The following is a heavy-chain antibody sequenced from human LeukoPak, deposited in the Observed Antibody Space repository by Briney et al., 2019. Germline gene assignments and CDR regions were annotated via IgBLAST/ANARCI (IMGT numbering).Heavy chain of an antibody. Sequence: PSETLSLTCAVYGGSFSGYYWSWIRQPPGKGLEWIGEINHSGSTNYNPSLKSRVTISVDTSKNQFSLKLSSVTAADTAVYYCARDQAGRYYYGSGSENAFDPWGQGTLVTVSS. V-gene: IGHV4-34*01. D-gene: IGHD3-10*01. CDR1: GGSFSGYY. CDR3: ARDQAGRYYYGSGSENAFDP. J-gene: IGHJ5*02. CDR2: INHSGST.